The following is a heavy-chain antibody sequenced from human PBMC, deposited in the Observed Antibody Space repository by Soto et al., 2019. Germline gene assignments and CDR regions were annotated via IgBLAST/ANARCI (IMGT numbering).Heavy chain of an antibody. CDR2: IYWDDDK. D-gene: IGHD1-1*01. CDR1: GFSLSSSGVG. J-gene: IGHJ4*02. V-gene: IGHV2-5*02. Sequence: QITLKESGPTRVKPTQTLTLACTFSGFSLSSSGVGVGWIRQPPGKALEQLALIYWDDDKRYSPSLKSRLTLTKDTSKNPVVLTRTNMDPVDTATYYCAHRAGLQGNWDGGYFDFWGQGALVTVSS. CDR3: AHRAGLQGNWDGGYFDF.